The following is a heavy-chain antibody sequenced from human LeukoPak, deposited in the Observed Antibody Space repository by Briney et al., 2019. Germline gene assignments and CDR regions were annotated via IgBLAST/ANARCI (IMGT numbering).Heavy chain of an antibody. V-gene: IGHV3-23*01. CDR3: AKDHTAALWEYYYYMDV. CDR1: GFTFSSYA. Sequence: PGGSLRLSCAASGFTFSSYAMSWVRQAPGKGLEWVSAISGSGGSTYYADSVKGRFTISRDNSKNTLYLQMNSLRAEDTAVYYCAKDHTAALWEYYYYMDVWGKGTTVTVSS. CDR2: ISGSGGST. D-gene: IGHD1-26*01. J-gene: IGHJ6*03.